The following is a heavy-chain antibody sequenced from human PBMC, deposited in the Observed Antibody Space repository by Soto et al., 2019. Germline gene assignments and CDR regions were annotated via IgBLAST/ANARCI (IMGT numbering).Heavy chain of an antibody. CDR3: AKAPASSMTASRPFDQ. D-gene: IGHD6-6*01. CDR2: ISGSGGST. V-gene: IGHV3-23*01. J-gene: IGHJ4*02. CDR1: GNTFSNYA. Sequence: EVQLLESGGGLVPPGGFLRLSCAASGNTFSNYAMSWVRQAPGKGLEWVSAISGSGGSTYYAGSVKGRFTIARDNSKNTLFLQMNSLRAEDTAIYYCAKAPASSMTASRPFDQWGQGTLVTVSS.